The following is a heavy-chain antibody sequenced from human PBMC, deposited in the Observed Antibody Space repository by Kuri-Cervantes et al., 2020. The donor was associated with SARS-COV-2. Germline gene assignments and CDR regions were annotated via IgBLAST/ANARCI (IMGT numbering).Heavy chain of an antibody. CDR2: IIPIFGTA. V-gene: IGHV1-69*05. Sequence: SVKVSCKASGGTFSSYAISWVRQAPGQGLEWMGGIIPIFGTANYAQKFQGRVTITTDESTSTAYMELSSLRSEDTAVYYCARGPITMVRGVSPDNYYYYYMDVWGKRTTVTVSS. D-gene: IGHD3-10*01. J-gene: IGHJ6*03. CDR1: GGTFSSYA. CDR3: ARGPITMVRGVSPDNYYYYYMDV.